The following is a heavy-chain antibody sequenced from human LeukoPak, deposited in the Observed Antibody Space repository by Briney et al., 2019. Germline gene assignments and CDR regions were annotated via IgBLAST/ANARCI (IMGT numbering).Heavy chain of an antibody. V-gene: IGHV4-59*08. Sequence: SETLSLTCTVSGGSISSYYWSWIRQPPGKRLEWIGYIYYSGSTNHNPSLKSRVTISVDTSKNQFSLKLSSVTAADTAVYYCARHVKGSTHGFNPWGQGTLVTVSS. CDR3: ARHVKGSTHGFNP. D-gene: IGHD2/OR15-2a*01. CDR1: GGSISSYY. CDR2: IYYSGST. J-gene: IGHJ5*02.